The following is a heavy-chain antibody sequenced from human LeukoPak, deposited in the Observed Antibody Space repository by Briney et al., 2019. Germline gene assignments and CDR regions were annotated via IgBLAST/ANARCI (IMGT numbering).Heavy chain of an antibody. Sequence: AGGSLRLSCAASGFTFSSYAMSWVRQAPGKGLEWVSGISTTGDTTSYADSVKGRFTISRDNPRNTLYMEMNSLRVEDTAVYYCAIMHRYYDGSGYWVQWGQGTLVTVSS. CDR1: GFTFSSYA. J-gene: IGHJ4*02. CDR2: ISTTGDTT. CDR3: AIMHRYYDGSGYWVQ. V-gene: IGHV3-23*01. D-gene: IGHD3-22*01.